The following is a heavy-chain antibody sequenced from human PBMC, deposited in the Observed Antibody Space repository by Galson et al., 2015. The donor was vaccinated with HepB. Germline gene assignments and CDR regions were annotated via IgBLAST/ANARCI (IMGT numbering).Heavy chain of an antibody. Sequence: SETLSLTCAVYGGSFSGYYWSWIRQPPGKGLEWIGEINHSGSTNYNPSLKSRVTISVDTSKNQFSLKLSSVTAADTAVYYCARARRQWLVLRASGYFDLWGRGTLVTVSS. CDR3: ARARRQWLVLRASGYFDL. V-gene: IGHV4-34*01. CDR1: GGSFSGYY. CDR2: INHSGST. J-gene: IGHJ2*01. D-gene: IGHD6-19*01.